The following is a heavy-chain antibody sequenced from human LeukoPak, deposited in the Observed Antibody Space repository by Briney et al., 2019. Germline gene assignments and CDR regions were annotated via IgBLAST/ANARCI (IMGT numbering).Heavy chain of an antibody. J-gene: IGHJ4*02. CDR2: ISGSSTHI. CDR1: GFSFSSYS. V-gene: IGHV3-21*04. CDR3: AKFETRGNTDFDY. Sequence: GGSLRLSCAASGFSFSSYSMNWVRQAPGKGLEWVSSISGSSTHILYADSVKGRFTISRDDARNSLYLQMNSLRAEDTAVYYCAKFETRGNTDFDYWGQGTRVTVSS. D-gene: IGHD2/OR15-2a*01.